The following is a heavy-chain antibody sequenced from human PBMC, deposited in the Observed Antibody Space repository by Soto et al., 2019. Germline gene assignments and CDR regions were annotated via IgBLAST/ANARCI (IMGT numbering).Heavy chain of an antibody. Sequence: EVQLVESGGGLVKPGGSLRLSCAASGFTFSSYSMNWVRQAPGKGLEWVSSISSSSSYIYYADSVKGRFTISRDNAKNSLYLQMNSLRAEDTAVYYCARDHYDFWSGYPLYYYYYGMDVWGQGTTVNVSS. D-gene: IGHD3-3*01. CDR3: ARDHYDFWSGYPLYYYYYGMDV. V-gene: IGHV3-21*01. J-gene: IGHJ6*02. CDR1: GFTFSSYS. CDR2: ISSSSSYI.